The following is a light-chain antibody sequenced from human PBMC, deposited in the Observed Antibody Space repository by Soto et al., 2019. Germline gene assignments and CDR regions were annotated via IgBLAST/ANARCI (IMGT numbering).Light chain of an antibody. J-gene: IGLJ2*01. CDR3: ASYTRTTTLV. Sequence: QSALTQPASVSGSPGQSITISCTGTISDIGGYNFISWYQHHPGKAPKLAIYDVNNRPSGISYRFSGSKSGNTASLTISGLQAEDEADYYCASYTRTTTLVFGGGTKLTVL. CDR1: ISDIGGYNF. V-gene: IGLV2-14*01. CDR2: DVN.